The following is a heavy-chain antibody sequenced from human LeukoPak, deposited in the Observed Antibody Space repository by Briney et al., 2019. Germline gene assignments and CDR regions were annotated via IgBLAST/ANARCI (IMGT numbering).Heavy chain of an antibody. D-gene: IGHD3-10*01. CDR1: GGSISSYY. Sequence: SETLSLTCTVSGGSISSYYWSWIRQPPGKGLGWIVYIYYSGSTNYNPSLRSRVTISVDTSKNQFSLKLSSVTAADTAVYYCARVGTYGSGSYLSWLDYWGQGTLVTVSS. CDR2: IYYSGST. J-gene: IGHJ4*02. CDR3: ARVGTYGSGSYLSWLDY. V-gene: IGHV4-59*01.